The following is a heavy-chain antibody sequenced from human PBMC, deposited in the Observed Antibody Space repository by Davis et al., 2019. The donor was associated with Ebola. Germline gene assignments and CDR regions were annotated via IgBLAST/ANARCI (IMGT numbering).Heavy chain of an antibody. CDR1: GFTFSTYS. CDR2: ISSDSDYI. Sequence: GESLKISCAASGFTFSTYSMSWVRQAPGKGLEWVSSISSDSDYIYYADSVKGRFTISRDNSKNTLYLQMNSLRAEDTAVYYCAQQSTMVRGVIGHYWGQGTLVTVSS. CDR3: AQQSTMVRGVIGHY. V-gene: IGHV3-21*04. J-gene: IGHJ4*02. D-gene: IGHD3-10*01.